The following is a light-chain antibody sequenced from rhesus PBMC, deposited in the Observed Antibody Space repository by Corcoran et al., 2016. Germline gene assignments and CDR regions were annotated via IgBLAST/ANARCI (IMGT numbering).Light chain of an antibody. V-gene: IGKV1-19*01. CDR2: AAS. Sequence: DIQMTQSPSSLSASVGDTVTITCHASQGIRSWLAWYQQKPGKAPKPLIYAASSLQSGVPSRFSGSGSWTDYTLTISSLQPENFGTYYCKQYDDLPFTFGPGTKLDIK. CDR1: QGIRSW. J-gene: IGKJ3*01. CDR3: KQYDDLPFT.